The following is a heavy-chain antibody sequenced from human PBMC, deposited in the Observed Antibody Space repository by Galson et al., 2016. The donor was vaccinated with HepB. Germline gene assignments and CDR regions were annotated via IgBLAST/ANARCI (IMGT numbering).Heavy chain of an antibody. D-gene: IGHD3-16*02. CDR1: GFMFSNYG. J-gene: IGHJ6*02. CDR2: IWFDASNK. V-gene: IGHV3-33*01. CDR3: ARDRDYVWGSYRYPHYYGMDV. Sequence: SLRLSCAASGFMFSNYGMHWVRQAPGKGLEWVAVIWFDASNKYHGDSAKGRFTISRDNSKNMLYLQMNSLRAEDTAVYYCARDRDYVWGSYRYPHYYGMDVWGQGTTVTASS.